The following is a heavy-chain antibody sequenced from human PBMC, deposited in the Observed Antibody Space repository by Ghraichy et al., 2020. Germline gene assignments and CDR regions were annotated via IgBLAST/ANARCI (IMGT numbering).Heavy chain of an antibody. V-gene: IGHV4-34*01. J-gene: IGHJ4*02. D-gene: IGHD1-26*01. CDR2: INHSGST. Sequence: SETLSLTCAVYGGSFSGYYWSWIRQPPGKGLEWIGEINHSGSTNYNPSLKSRVTISVDTSKNQFSLKLSSVTAADTAGYYCARVGRGNRRSERYFDYWGQGTLVTVSS. CDR1: GGSFSGYY. CDR3: ARVGRGNRRSERYFDY.